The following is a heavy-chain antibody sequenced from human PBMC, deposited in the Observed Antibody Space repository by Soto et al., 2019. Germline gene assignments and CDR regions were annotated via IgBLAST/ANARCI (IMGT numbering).Heavy chain of an antibody. CDR1: GYNFTSYA. CDR3: ARGLNGYLHYFDY. CDR2: INAGNGNT. J-gene: IGHJ4*02. V-gene: IGHV1-3*01. Sequence: GASVEVSCKASGYNFTSYAMHWVRQAPGQRLEWMGWINAGNGNTKYPQKFQGRVTITRDTSASTAYMELSSLRSEDTAVYYCARGLNGYLHYFDYWGQGTPVTVSS. D-gene: IGHD1-1*01.